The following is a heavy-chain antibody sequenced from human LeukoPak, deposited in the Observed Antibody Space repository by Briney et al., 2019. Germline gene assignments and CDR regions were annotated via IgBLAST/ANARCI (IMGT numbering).Heavy chain of an antibody. CDR3: ARDRLGFRVDV. V-gene: IGHV4-4*07. CDR1: GDSISSYY. J-gene: IGHJ6*04. Sequence: SETLSLTCTVSGDSISSYYWSWIRQSAGKGLEWIGRINTSGNTNYNPSLKSRVTMSLDTSKNHFSLNLSSVTVADTAVCYCARDRLGFRVDVWGKGTTVTVSS. D-gene: IGHD3-10*01. CDR2: INTSGNT.